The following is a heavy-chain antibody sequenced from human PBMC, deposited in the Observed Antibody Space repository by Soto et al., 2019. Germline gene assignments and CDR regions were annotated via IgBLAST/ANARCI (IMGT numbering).Heavy chain of an antibody. CDR1: GYSITAGGYY. D-gene: IGHD6-19*01. CDR2: FYSSGSI. V-gene: IGHV4-31*03. J-gene: IGHJ5*02. CDR3: ARMYSSGSGWFHP. Sequence: PSETLSLTCFVSGYSITAGGYYWSWIRHHPGKGLEWIGSFYSSGSIIYNPSLRSRVSISGDTSSNQFSMSLTSVTAADTARYYCARMYSSGSGWFHPWGQGNLVTV.